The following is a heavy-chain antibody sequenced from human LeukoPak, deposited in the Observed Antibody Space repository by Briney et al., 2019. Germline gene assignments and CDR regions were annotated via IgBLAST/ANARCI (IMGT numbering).Heavy chain of an antibody. CDR2: ISYDGSNK. Sequence: GGSLRLSCAASGFTFSSYWMTWVRQAPGKGLEWVAVISYDGSNKYYADSVKGRFTISRDNSKNTLYLQMNSLTAEDTAVYFCARAPKLTIPEIGTASNYYGMDVWGPGTTVTVSS. CDR1: GFTFSSYW. V-gene: IGHV3-30-3*01. D-gene: IGHD2-2*01. CDR3: ARAPKLTIPEIGTASNYYGMDV. J-gene: IGHJ6*02.